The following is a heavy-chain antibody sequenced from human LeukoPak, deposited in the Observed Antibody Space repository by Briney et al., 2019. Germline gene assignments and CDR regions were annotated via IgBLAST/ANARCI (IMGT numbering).Heavy chain of an antibody. Sequence: GGSLRLSCAASGFSFSSYTMNWLRQAPGKGLEWVSSIRTNNYRYGAGSVKGRFTISRDNAKNSLLLQMDSLRAEDTVVYYCARDGHFDFWGQGTLVTVSS. CDR3: ARDGHFDF. CDR2: IRTNNYR. CDR1: GFSFSSYT. D-gene: IGHD3/OR15-3a*01. J-gene: IGHJ4*02. V-gene: IGHV3-21*01.